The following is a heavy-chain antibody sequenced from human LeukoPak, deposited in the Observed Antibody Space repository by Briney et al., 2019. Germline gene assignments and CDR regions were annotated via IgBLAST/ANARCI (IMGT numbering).Heavy chain of an antibody. D-gene: IGHD3-22*01. V-gene: IGHV4-34*01. Sequence: SETLSLTCAVYGGSFSGYYWSWIRQPPGKGLEWIGEINHSGSTNYNPSLKSRVTISVDTSKNQFSLKLSSVTAADTAVYYCARETTRYYYDSSGYYGLDYWGQGTLVTVSS. CDR2: INHSGST. J-gene: IGHJ4*02. CDR3: ARETTRYYYDSSGYYGLDY. CDR1: GGSFSGYY.